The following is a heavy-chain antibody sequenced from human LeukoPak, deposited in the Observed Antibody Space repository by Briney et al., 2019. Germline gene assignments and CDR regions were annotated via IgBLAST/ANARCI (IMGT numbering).Heavy chain of an antibody. CDR2: IYTSGST. CDR3: ARSTYHTYYFDY. CDR1: GVSISSYY. Sequence: SGTLSLTCTVSGVSISSYYWSWIRQPAGKGLEWIGRIYTSGSTNYNPSLKSRVTMSVDTSKNQFSLKLSSVTAADTAVYYCARSTYHTYYFDYWGQGTLVTVSS. J-gene: IGHJ4*02. V-gene: IGHV4-4*07. D-gene: IGHD1-14*01.